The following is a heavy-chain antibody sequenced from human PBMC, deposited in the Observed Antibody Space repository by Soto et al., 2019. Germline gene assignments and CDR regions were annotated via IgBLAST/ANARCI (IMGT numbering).Heavy chain of an antibody. D-gene: IGHD2-2*01. J-gene: IGHJ4*01. CDR3: AHTRVPDTLDY. CDR2: IYWNDIK. V-gene: IGHV2-5*01. CDR1: GFSLSTSGVG. Sequence: QITLKESGPTLVKPTQTLTLTCTSSGFSLSTSGVGVAWIRQPPGKPLEWLALIYWNDIKRYSPSLKSRLTITKDTSKNQVVLTMTSMDPVDTATYYCAHTRVPDTLDYWGQGTLVTVSS.